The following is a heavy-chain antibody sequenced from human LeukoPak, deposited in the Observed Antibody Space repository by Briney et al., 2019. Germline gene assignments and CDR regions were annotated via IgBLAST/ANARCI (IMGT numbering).Heavy chain of an antibody. J-gene: IGHJ5*02. CDR2: INTDGSST. Sequence: GGSLRLSCAASGFTFSSYWMHWVRQAPGKGLVWVSRINTDGSSTSYANSVKGRFTISRDNAKNTLYLQMNSLRAEDTAVYYCARDYQLLLSWFDPWGQGTLVTVSS. V-gene: IGHV3-74*01. CDR1: GFTFSSYW. CDR3: ARDYQLLLSWFDP. D-gene: IGHD2-2*01.